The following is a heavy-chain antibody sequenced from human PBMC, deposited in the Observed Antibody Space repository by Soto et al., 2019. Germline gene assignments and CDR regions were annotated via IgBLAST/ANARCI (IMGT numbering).Heavy chain of an antibody. D-gene: IGHD4-17*01. CDR3: ARDGRGDYIAHFDY. Sequence: ASVKVSCKASGYTFTSYDINWVRQATGQGLEWMGWMSAYNGNTNYAQKLQGRVTMTTNTSTSTAYMELRSLRSDDTAVYYCARDGRGDYIAHFDYWGQGTLVTVSS. V-gene: IGHV1-18*01. CDR1: GYTFTSYD. J-gene: IGHJ4*02. CDR2: MSAYNGNT.